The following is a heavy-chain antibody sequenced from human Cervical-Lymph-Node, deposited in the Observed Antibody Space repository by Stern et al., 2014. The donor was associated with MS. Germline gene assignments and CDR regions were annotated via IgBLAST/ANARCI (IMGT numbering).Heavy chain of an antibody. V-gene: IGHV5-51*01. J-gene: IGHJ4*02. Sequence: EVQLVQSGAEVRKPGESLKISYKGSGYTFTTYWIGWVRQMPGRGLETIGIAYPRDSETRYSPSFQGQVTISVDKSISTAYLQWMSLKASDSAMYYCARGWPRGWMVDYWGQGTPVTVSA. CDR1: GYTFTTYW. CDR2: AYPRDSET. CDR3: ARGWPRGWMVDY. D-gene: IGHD5-12*01.